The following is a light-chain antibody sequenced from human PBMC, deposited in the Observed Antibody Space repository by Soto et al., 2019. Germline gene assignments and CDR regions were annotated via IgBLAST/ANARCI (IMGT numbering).Light chain of an antibody. CDR1: YRDVGGYNF. Sequence: QSALTQPASVSGSPGQSITISCTRTYRDVGGYNFVSWYQHHPGKAPKLILYGVTNRPSGVSNRFSGSKSGDTASLTISGLQADDEADYYCSSYSRDSIPVFGTGTKVTV. V-gene: IGLV2-14*01. J-gene: IGLJ1*01. CDR3: SSYSRDSIPV. CDR2: GVT.